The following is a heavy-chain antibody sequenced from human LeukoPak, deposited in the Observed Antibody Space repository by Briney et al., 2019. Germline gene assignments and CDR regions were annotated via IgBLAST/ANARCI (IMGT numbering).Heavy chain of an antibody. CDR1: GFPFSSYA. D-gene: IGHD3-3*01. CDR3: AKDKPTRDYDFWSGYSNGYFDY. CDR2: ISGSGGST. V-gene: IGHV3-23*01. J-gene: IGHJ4*02. Sequence: GSLRLSCAASGFPFSSYAMSWVRQAPGKGLEWVSAISGSGGSTYYADSVKGRFTISRDNSKNTLYLQMNSLRAEDTAVYYCAKDKPTRDYDFWSGYSNGYFDYWGQGTLVTVSS.